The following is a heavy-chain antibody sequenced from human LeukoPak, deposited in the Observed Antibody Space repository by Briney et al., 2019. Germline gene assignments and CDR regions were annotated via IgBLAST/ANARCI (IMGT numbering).Heavy chain of an antibody. CDR2: INRDGRST. V-gene: IGHV3-74*01. CDR1: GFTFSNYW. J-gene: IGHJ4*02. CDR3: AKDPFAGYYGSGAYFEY. Sequence: GGSLRLSCAASGFTFSNYWMHWVRQAPGKGLVWVSRINRDGRSTNYADSVKGRFTISRDNAKNTVFLQMNSLRAEDTAVYYCAKDPFAGYYGSGAYFEYWGQGTLVTVSS. D-gene: IGHD3-10*01.